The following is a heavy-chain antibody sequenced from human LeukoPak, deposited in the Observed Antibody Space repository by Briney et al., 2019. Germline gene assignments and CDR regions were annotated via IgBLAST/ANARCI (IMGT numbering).Heavy chain of an antibody. CDR1: GGFMSSYY. CDR2: IHTSWTT. Sequence: SETLSLTCTVSGGFMSSYYWSFIRQPAGKGLEWIGRIHTSWTTYYNPSLKSRVTMSVDTSRNQFSLRLTSVTAADTAAYYCARGDYYDGGGRNWFDPWGQGTLVTVSS. J-gene: IGHJ5*02. CDR3: ARGDYYDGGGRNWFDP. D-gene: IGHD3-16*01. V-gene: IGHV4-4*07.